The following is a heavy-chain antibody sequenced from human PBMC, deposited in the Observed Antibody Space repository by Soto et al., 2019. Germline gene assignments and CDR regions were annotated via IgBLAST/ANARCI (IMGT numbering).Heavy chain of an antibody. CDR3: ARGEGKTMIVVVISAFDI. CDR2: IYYSGST. V-gene: IGHV4-39*01. CDR1: GGSISSSSYY. D-gene: IGHD3-22*01. Sequence: QLQLQESGPGLVKPSETLSLTCTVSGGSISSSSYYWGWIRQPPGKGLEWIGSIYYSGSTYYNPSLKSRVTISVDTSKNQFSLKLSSVTAADTAVYYCARGEGKTMIVVVISAFDIWGQGTMVTVSS. J-gene: IGHJ3*02.